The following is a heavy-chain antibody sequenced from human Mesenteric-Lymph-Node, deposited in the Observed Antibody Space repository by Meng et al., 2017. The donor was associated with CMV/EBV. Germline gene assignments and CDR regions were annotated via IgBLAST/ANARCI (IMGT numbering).Heavy chain of an antibody. J-gene: IGHJ4*02. CDR2: ISAYNGNT. CDR3: ARGGSVLRYFDWSHYFDY. Sequence: ASVKVSCKASGYTFTSLDINWMRQATGQGLEWMGWISAYNGNTNYAQKLQGRVTMTTDTSTSTAYMELRSLRSDDTAVYYCARGGSVLRYFDWSHYFDYWGQGTLVTVSS. D-gene: IGHD3-9*01. V-gene: IGHV1-18*01. CDR1: GYTFTSLD.